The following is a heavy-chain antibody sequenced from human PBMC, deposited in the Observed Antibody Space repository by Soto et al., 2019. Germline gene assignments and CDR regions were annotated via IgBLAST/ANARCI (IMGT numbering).Heavy chain of an antibody. CDR2: ISYDASKK. V-gene: IGHV3-30*18. CDR3: AKEGCSSTSCVAFLDV. CDR1: GFTFSSSG. J-gene: IGHJ6*02. Sequence: LRLSCAASGFTFSSSGMHWVRQAPGKGLEWVAVISYDASKKYYADSVKGRFTISRDNSKETADLQMNSLRAEDTAVYYCAKEGCSSTSCVAFLDVWGRGTTVTVSS. D-gene: IGHD2-2*01.